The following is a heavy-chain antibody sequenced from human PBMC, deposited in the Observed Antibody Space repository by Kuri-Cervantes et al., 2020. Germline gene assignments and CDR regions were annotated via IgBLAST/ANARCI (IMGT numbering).Heavy chain of an antibody. CDR3: ARDNIVVVPAASGGFDP. CDR2: IYYSGST. J-gene: IGHJ5*02. D-gene: IGHD2-2*01. V-gene: IGHV4-59*12. Sequence: SETLSLTCTVSGGSISSYYWSWIRQPPGKGLEWIGYIYYSGSTNYNPSLKSRVTISVDTSKNQFSLKLSSVTAADTAVYYCARDNIVVVPAASGGFDPWGQGTLVTDSS. CDR1: GGSISSYY.